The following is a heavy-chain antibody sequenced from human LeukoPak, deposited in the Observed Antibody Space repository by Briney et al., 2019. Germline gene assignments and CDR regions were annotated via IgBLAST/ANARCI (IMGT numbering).Heavy chain of an antibody. V-gene: IGHV1-18*01. J-gene: IGHJ4*02. CDR2: ISAYNGNT. CDR1: GYTFTNYG. Sequence: ASVKVSCKASGYTFTNYGVTWVRQAPGQGLEWMGWISAYNGNTNYAQNLQGRVTMTTDTSTSTGYMELRSLRSDDTAVYYCARGDSGWYVDYWGQGTLVTVSS. CDR3: ARGDSGWYVDY. D-gene: IGHD6-19*01.